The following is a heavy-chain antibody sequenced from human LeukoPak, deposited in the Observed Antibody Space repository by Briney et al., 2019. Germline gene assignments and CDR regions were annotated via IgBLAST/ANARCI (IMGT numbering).Heavy chain of an antibody. CDR1: GGSISSSSYY. J-gene: IGHJ6*03. Sequence: SETLSLTCTVSGGSISSSSYYWGWIRQPPGKGLEWIRSIYYSGSTYYNPSLKSRVTISVGTSKNQFSLKLSSVTAADTAVYYCASFFSGTLKYYYYMDVWGKGTTVTVSS. V-gene: IGHV4-39*01. CDR2: IYYSGST. CDR3: ASFFSGTLKYYYYMDV. D-gene: IGHD5-12*01.